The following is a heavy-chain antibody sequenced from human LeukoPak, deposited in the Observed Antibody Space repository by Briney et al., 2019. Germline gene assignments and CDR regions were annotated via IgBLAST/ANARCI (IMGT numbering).Heavy chain of an antibody. Sequence: SETLSLTCTVSGGSINSYFWSWIRQPPGKGLEWIAYIHSTGSTNYNPSLKSRVTISVDTSKNQFPLKVNSVTAADTAVYYCARYGDYRGIYFDYWGQGTLVTVSS. J-gene: IGHJ4*02. V-gene: IGHV4-59*08. CDR2: IHSTGST. CDR1: GGSINSYF. CDR3: ARYGDYRGIYFDY. D-gene: IGHD4-17*01.